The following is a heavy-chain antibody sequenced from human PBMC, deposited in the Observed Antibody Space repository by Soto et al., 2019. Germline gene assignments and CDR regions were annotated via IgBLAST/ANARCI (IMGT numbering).Heavy chain of an antibody. CDR2: ISYDGSSK. V-gene: IGHV3-30*18. CDR1: GFTFTYYG. D-gene: IGHD1-26*01. CDR3: AKDRTPYYSDNLLDY. Sequence: QVQMVESGGGVVQPGRSLRLSCAASGFTFTYYGMHWVRQAPGKGLEWVAAISYDGSSKYYADSVKGRFTISRDNSQNTLYLQMNSLRAEDTAFYYCAKDRTPYYSDNLLDYWGQGTLVTVSS. J-gene: IGHJ4*02.